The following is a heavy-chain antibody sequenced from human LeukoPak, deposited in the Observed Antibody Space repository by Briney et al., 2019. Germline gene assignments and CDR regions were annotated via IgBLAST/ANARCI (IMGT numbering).Heavy chain of an antibody. J-gene: IGHJ5*02. CDR3: ARRLGYGSGSENWFDP. CDR2: ISAYNGNT. Sequence: GASVKVSCKASGYTFTSYGISWVRQAPGQGLEWMGWISAYNGNTNYAQKLQGRVTMTTDTSTSTAYMELRSLRSDDKAVYYCARRLGYGSGSENWFDPWGQGTLVTVSS. CDR1: GYTFTSYG. D-gene: IGHD3-10*01. V-gene: IGHV1-18*01.